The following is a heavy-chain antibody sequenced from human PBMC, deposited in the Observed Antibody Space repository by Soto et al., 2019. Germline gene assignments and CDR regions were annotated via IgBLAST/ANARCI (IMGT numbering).Heavy chain of an antibody. Sequence: SETLSLTCAVSGGSISSGGYSWSWIRQPPGKGLEWIGYIYHSGSTYYNPSLKSRVTISVNRSKNQFSLKLSSVTAADTAVYYCARLYTYYYDSSGLSAPYYGMDVWGQGTTVTVSS. CDR2: IYHSGST. V-gene: IGHV4-30-2*01. CDR3: ARLYTYYYDSSGLSAPYYGMDV. D-gene: IGHD3-22*01. J-gene: IGHJ6*02. CDR1: GGSISSGGYS.